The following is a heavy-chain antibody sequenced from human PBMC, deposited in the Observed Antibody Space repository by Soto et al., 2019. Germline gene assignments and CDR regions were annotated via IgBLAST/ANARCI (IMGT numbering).Heavy chain of an antibody. Sequence: GSLILSCVASGFTFSDYWIHWVRQAPGKELVWVSRVSNDGGFTIYADSVKGRFTISRDNAKNTVYLQMNSLRAEDTAVYYCARIGRGWFFYDYWGQGNLVTVSS. J-gene: IGHJ4*02. D-gene: IGHD6-19*01. V-gene: IGHV3-74*01. CDR2: VSNDGGFT. CDR1: GFTFSDYW. CDR3: ARIGRGWFFYDY.